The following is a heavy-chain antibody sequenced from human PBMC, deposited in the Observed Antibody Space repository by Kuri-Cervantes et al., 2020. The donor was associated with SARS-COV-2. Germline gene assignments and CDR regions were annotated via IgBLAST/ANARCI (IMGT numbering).Heavy chain of an antibody. CDR1: GGTFSSYA. CDR2: IIPIFGTA. Sequence: SVKISCKASGGTFSSYAISWVRQAPGQGLEWRGRIIPIFGTASYAQKFQGRVTITADESASTAYMELSSLRSEDTAVYYCSEGACDYVWGSYRHPPPLLFWGQGTLVTVSS. CDR3: SEGACDYVWGSYRHPPPLLF. D-gene: IGHD3-16*02. J-gene: IGHJ4*02. V-gene: IGHV1-69*13.